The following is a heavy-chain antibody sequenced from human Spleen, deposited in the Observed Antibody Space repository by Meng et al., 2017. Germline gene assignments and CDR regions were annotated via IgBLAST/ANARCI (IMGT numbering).Heavy chain of an antibody. D-gene: IGHD2-2*01. CDR2: ITGYAGST. Sequence: GGSLRLSCAASGFTFSSFSMSWVRQSPGKGLEWISAITGYAGSTYYVDSVKARFTISRDNSKNTLYLQMNSLTAEDTAVYYCARHMTSNWYDHWGQGTLVTVSS. CDR1: GFTFSSFS. CDR3: ARHMTSNWYDH. V-gene: IGHV3-23*01. J-gene: IGHJ5*02.